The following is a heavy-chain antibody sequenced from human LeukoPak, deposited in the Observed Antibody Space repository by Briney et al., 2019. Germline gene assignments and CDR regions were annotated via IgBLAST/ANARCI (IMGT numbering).Heavy chain of an antibody. CDR2: IYYSGST. V-gene: IGHV4-59*01. D-gene: IGHD3-3*01. J-gene: IGHJ5*02. CDR1: GGSISSYY. Sequence: SETLSLTCTVSGGSISSYYWSWIRQPPGKGLEWIGYIYYSGSTHYNPSLKSRVTISVDTSKNQFSLKRRSVTAADTAVYYCARANYDFWSGYYRGLGWFDPWGQGTLVTVSS. CDR3: ARANYDFWSGYYRGLGWFDP.